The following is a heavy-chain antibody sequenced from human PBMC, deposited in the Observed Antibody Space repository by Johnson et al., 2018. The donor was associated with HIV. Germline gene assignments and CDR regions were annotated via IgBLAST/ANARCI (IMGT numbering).Heavy chain of an antibody. D-gene: IGHD6-6*01. CDR2: IYRGGST. CDR1: GFTVSSNF. J-gene: IGHJ3*02. V-gene: IGHV3-66*02. Sequence: VQLVESGGGLVQPGGSLRLSCAASGFTVSSNFMTWVRQAPGKGLEWVSVIYRGGSTYYADSVKGRFTISRDNSKNTLYLQMNSLRAEDTAVYYCAAAEYDAFDIWGQGTMVTVSS. CDR3: AAAEYDAFDI.